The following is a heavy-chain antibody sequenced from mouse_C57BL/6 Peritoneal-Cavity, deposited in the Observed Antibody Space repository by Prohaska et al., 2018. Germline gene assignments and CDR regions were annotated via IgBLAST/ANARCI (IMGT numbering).Heavy chain of an antibody. CDR1: GYTFTGDW. J-gene: IGHJ2*01. CDR2: MLPGSGSN. V-gene: IGHV1-9*01. Sequence: KLACKATGYTFTGDWREWVKQRTGHGLEWIGEMLPGSGSNNYNEKFKCKATFTAATYSNTAYMQLSSLTTEDSAIYYCARGTTVPDFDYWGQGTTLTVSS. D-gene: IGHD1-1*01. CDR3: ARGTTVPDFDY.